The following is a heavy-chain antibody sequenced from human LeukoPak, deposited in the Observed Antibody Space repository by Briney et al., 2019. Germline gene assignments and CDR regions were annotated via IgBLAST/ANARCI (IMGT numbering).Heavy chain of an antibody. Sequence: GGSLRLSCAASGFTFSNYWMHWVRQAPGKGLVWVSRINYDGTTTGYADSVKGQFTISRDNAKNTLYLQMNSLRAEDTAVYYCARRDVFDIWGQGTMVTVSS. CDR3: ARRDVFDI. J-gene: IGHJ3*02. V-gene: IGHV3-74*01. CDR1: GFTFSNYW. CDR2: INYDGTTT.